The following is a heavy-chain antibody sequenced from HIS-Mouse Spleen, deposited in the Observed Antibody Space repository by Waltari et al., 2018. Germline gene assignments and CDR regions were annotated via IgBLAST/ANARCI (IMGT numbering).Heavy chain of an antibody. D-gene: IGHD6-13*01. Sequence: QLQLQESGPGLVKPSETLSLTCTVSGCSIRRSSYYWCWIRQPPGKGLEWIGSIYYSGSTYYNPSLKSRVTISVDTSKNQFSLKLSSVTAADTAVYYCAREIPYSSSWYDWYFDLWGRGTLVTVSS. V-gene: IGHV4-39*07. CDR3: AREIPYSSSWYDWYFDL. CDR2: IYYSGST. CDR1: GCSIRRSSYY. J-gene: IGHJ2*01.